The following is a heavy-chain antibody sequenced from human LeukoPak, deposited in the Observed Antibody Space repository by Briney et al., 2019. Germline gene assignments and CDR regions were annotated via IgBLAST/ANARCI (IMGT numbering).Heavy chain of an antibody. CDR2: VYSSGST. CDR1: GGSISSYY. Sequence: SETLSLTCTVSGGSISSYYWSWIRQPPGKGLEWIGYVYSSGSTNYNPPLKSRVTISVDTSKNHFSLNLSSVTAADTAVYYCARHGDYYCRSTSCFDYWGQGTLVTVSS. J-gene: IGHJ4*02. D-gene: IGHD2-2*01. V-gene: IGHV4-59*08. CDR3: ARHGDYYCRSTSCFDY.